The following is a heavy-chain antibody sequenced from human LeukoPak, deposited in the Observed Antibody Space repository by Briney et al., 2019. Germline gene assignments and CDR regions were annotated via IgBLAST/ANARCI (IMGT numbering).Heavy chain of an antibody. CDR1: GYSISSGYY. CDR3: ARISFTFGGVIVNGDYYYYYMDV. V-gene: IGHV4-38-2*02. CDR2: IYHSGST. D-gene: IGHD3-16*02. J-gene: IGHJ6*03. Sequence: SETLSLTCTVSGYSISSGYYWGWIRQPPGKGLEWIGSIYHSGSTCYNPSLKSRVTISVDTSKNQFSLKLSSVTAADTAVYYCARISFTFGGVIVNGDYYYYYMDVWGKGTTVTVSS.